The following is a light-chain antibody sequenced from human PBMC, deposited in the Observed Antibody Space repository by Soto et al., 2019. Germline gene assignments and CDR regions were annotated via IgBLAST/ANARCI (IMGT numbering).Light chain of an antibody. CDR2: AAS. CDR3: QQANSFPLT. CDR1: QDVSNW. J-gene: IGKJ5*01. V-gene: IGKV1-12*01. Sequence: DIPMTQSPSSVSASVGDRVTITCRASQDVSNWLAWYQQKPGKAPNLLIYAASTLQSGVPSRFSGSGSGTDFTLTISSLQPEDFATYYCQQANSFPLTFGQGTRLELK.